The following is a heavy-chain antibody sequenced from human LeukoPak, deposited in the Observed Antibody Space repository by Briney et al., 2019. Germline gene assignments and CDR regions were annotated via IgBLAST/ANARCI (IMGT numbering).Heavy chain of an antibody. CDR2: IWYDGSNK. J-gene: IGHJ4*02. V-gene: IGHV3-33*01. Sequence: GGSLRLSCAASGFAFSSYGMHWVRQAPGKGLEWVAVIWYDGSNKYNADSVKGRFTISRDNSKNTLYLQMNSLRAEDTAVYYCARVKAFSGWSFDYWGQGTLVTVSS. CDR3: ARVKAFSGWSFDY. CDR1: GFAFSSYG. D-gene: IGHD6-19*01.